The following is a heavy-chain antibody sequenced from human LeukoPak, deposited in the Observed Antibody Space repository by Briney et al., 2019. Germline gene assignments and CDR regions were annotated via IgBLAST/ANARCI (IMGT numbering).Heavy chain of an antibody. D-gene: IGHD2-21*01. V-gene: IGHV4-61*02. J-gene: IGHJ5*02. Sequence: SQTLSLTCTVSGGSISSGSSYWSWIRQPAGKGLEWIGRIYTSGSTNYNPSLKSRVTISVDTSKNQFSLKLSSVTAADTAVYYCARAYSILRFDPWGQGTLVTVSS. CDR3: ARAYSILRFDP. CDR1: GGSISSGSSY. CDR2: IYTSGST.